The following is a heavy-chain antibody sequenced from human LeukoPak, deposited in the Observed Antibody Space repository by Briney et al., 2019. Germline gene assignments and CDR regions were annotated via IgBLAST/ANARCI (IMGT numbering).Heavy chain of an antibody. J-gene: IGHJ4*02. CDR2: INPNSGGT. V-gene: IGHV1-2*02. CDR1: GYTFTGYY. Sequence: ASVKVSCKASGYTFTGYYMHWVRQAPGQGLEWMGWINPNSGGTNYAQKFQGRVTMTRDTSISTAYMELSRLRSDDTAVYYCASIYDSSGYQYDYWGQGTLVTVSS. D-gene: IGHD3-22*01. CDR3: ASIYDSSGYQYDY.